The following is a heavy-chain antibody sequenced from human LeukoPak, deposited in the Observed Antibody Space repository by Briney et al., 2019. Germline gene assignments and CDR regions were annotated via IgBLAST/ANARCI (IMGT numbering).Heavy chain of an antibody. Sequence: PGGSLRLSCVASGVTFDSYAMNWVRQAPGKGLEWVALISYDGNEKYYADSVQGRFTISRDNSMNTLNLHMNSLKSEDTAIYYCARHRIAAAVAFYFDSWGQGALVAVSS. CDR3: ARHRIAAAVAFYFDS. CDR2: ISYDGNEK. CDR1: GVTFDSYA. J-gene: IGHJ4*02. V-gene: IGHV3-30-3*01. D-gene: IGHD6-13*01.